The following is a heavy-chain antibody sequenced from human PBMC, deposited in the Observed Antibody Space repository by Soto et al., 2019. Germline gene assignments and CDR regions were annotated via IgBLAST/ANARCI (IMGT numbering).Heavy chain of an antibody. CDR2: ILPVFGTT. CDR3: ARDPDEVVGTDYHYYGMDV. CDR1: GDTSSNYG. V-gene: IGHV1-69*06. D-gene: IGHD1-26*01. Sequence: VASVKVSCKASGDTSSNYGVSWVRQAPGQGLEWMGGILPVFGTTTYARNFQGRITITADKSTSTVYMELTSLRSDDTATYYCARDPDEVVGTDYHYYGMDVWDQGPRSPSP. J-gene: IGHJ6*02.